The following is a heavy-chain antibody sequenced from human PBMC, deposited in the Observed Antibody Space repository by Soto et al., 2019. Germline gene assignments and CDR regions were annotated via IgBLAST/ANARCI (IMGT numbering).Heavy chain of an antibody. CDR2: IKGEADGGTT. CDR3: AHLPWKQLWPRAPVVY. Sequence: GGSLRLSCAASGFTFSNAGMSWVRQAPGKGLEWVGRIKGEADGGTTDYAAPVKGRITITKDTFKNQLVLTMTNMDPVDTATYYCAHLPWKQLWPRAPVVYWGQGTPVTVSS. D-gene: IGHD5-18*01. V-gene: IGHV3-15*01. CDR1: GFTFSNAG. J-gene: IGHJ4*02.